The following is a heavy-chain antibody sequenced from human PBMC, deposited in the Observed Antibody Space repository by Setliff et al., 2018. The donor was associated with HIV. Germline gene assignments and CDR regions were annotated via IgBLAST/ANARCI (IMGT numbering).Heavy chain of an antibody. CDR3: ARDSPLSHFDY. Sequence: LRLSCAASGFTFSNYAMSWVRQAPGKGLEWVSTVSSSGGATYYADSVRGRFTISRDNYKNTLYLQMNSLRPEDTAVYYCARDSPLSHFDYWGQGILVTVSS. CDR1: GFTFSNYA. CDR2: VSSSGGAT. V-gene: IGHV3-23*01. J-gene: IGHJ4*02.